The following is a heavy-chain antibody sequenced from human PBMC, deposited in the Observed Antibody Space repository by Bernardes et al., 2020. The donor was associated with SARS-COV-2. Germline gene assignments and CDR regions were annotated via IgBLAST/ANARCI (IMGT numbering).Heavy chain of an antibody. Sequence: SEPLSLTCTVSGGSISSVGYYWSWLPQHPGKGLEWIGYVYYSGITYYNPSLKSRVTISVDTSKNQFSLKLSSVTAADTAVYYCARAGTIFGVVITHFDYWGQGTLVTVSS. J-gene: IGHJ4*02. CDR3: ARAGTIFGVVITHFDY. V-gene: IGHV4-31*03. CDR2: VYYSGIT. D-gene: IGHD3-3*01. CDR1: GGSISSVGYY.